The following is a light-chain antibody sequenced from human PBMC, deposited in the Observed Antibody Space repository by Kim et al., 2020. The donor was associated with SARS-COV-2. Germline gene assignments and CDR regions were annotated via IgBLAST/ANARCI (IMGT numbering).Light chain of an antibody. CDR2: AAA. V-gene: IGKV1-39*01. Sequence: DIQMTQSPSSLSASVGDRVSITCRASQSINQYLNWHQQEAGKAPKLLIYAAASLQSGVPSRFSGSGSETDFTLTISSLQAEDFATYFCQQSYSAPYTFGQGTKLEI. J-gene: IGKJ2*01. CDR1: QSINQY. CDR3: QQSYSAPYT.